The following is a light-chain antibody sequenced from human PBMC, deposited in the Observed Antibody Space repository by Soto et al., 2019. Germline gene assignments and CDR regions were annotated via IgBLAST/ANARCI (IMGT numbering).Light chain of an antibody. CDR1: NSDVGGYNY. Sequence: QSALTQPRSVTGNPGQPVTISCTRTNSDVGGYNYVSWYQQHPGKAPKVLVYDVSKRPSGVPDRFSGSQSGNTASLTISGLQAEDEADYYCCSYAGTYTYVFGTGTKVTVL. CDR3: CSYAGTYTYV. J-gene: IGLJ1*01. V-gene: IGLV2-11*01. CDR2: DVS.